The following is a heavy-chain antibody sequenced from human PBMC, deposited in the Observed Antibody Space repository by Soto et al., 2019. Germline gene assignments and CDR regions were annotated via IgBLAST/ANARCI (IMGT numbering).Heavy chain of an antibody. J-gene: IGHJ6*02. D-gene: IGHD3-16*01. CDR2: ILYSGTT. V-gene: IGHV4-31*03. Sequence: QVQLQESGPGLVKPSQTLSLSCTVSGGSVSSGGNYWSWIRQHPGKGLEWIGNILYSGTTYYNPSLKSRVTISVDTSKNQFSLKLSSVTAVDTAVYYCARDRGITLRMDVWGQGTTVTVSS. CDR3: ARDRGITLRMDV. CDR1: GGSVSSGGNY.